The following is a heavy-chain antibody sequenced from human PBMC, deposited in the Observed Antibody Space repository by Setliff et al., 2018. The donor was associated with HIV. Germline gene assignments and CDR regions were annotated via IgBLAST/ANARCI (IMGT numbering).Heavy chain of an antibody. J-gene: IGHJ4*02. D-gene: IGHD1-1*01. CDR1: GYSISSGYY. V-gene: IGHV4-38-2*01. CDR2: IYHSGTT. CDR3: AQLGMVDDFDY. Sequence: SETLSLTCAVSGYSISSGYYWGWIRQPPGKGLEWVGSIYHSGTTYYNPSLKSRVTISVDTSKNHFSLKLRSVTVADTAVYYCAQLGMVDDFDYWGQGTLVTVSS.